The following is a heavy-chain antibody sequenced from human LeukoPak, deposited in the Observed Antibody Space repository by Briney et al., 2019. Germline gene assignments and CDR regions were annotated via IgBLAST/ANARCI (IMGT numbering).Heavy chain of an antibody. CDR1: GYSFTSNW. CDR3: ATMVMTTRAFDY. J-gene: IGHJ4*02. D-gene: IGHD4/OR15-4a*01. V-gene: IGHV5-51*01. Sequence: GASLKISCQGSGYSFTSNWIGWVRQLPGKGLEWMGTIYPGDSDTRYSPSFQGQVTISADKSISTAYLQWSSLKASDTAMYYCATMVMTTRAFDYWGQGTLVTVSS. CDR2: IYPGDSDT.